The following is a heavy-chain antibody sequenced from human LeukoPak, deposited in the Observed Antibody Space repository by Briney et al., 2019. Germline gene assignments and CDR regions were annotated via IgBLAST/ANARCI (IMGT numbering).Heavy chain of an antibody. CDR3: ARLKAGGLRGYYYYYMDV. Sequence: SETLSLTCAVYGGSFSGYYWSWIRQPPGKGLEWIGEINHSGSTNYNPSLKSRVTISVDTSKNQFSLKLSSVTAADTAVYYCARLKAGGLRGYYYYYMDVWGKGTTVTISS. CDR1: GGSFSGYY. V-gene: IGHV4-34*01. CDR2: INHSGST. D-gene: IGHD4-17*01. J-gene: IGHJ6*03.